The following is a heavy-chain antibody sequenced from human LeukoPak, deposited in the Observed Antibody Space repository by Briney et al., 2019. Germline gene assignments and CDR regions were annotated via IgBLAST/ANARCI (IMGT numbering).Heavy chain of an antibody. CDR2: ISSSSSFL. D-gene: IGHD3-10*01. CDR1: GFTFSSYS. J-gene: IGHJ4*02. V-gene: IGHV3-21*06. CDR3: ARGGPVFTMVRGGQANHLDY. Sequence: KAGGSLRLSCAASGFTFSSYSMNWVRQAPGKGLEWVSSISSSSSFLYYAGSVKGRFTISRDNAKNSLYLQVDSLRAEDTAVYYCARGGPVFTMVRGGQANHLDYWGQGTLVTVSS.